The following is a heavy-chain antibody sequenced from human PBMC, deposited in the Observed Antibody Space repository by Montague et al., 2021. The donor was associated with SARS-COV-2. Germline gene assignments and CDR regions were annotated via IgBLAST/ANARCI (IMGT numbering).Heavy chain of an antibody. V-gene: IGHV4-34*01. D-gene: IGHD2-21*01. J-gene: IGHJ6*02. Sequence: ETLSLTCDVYGGSFSSYWSWIRQPPGRGLEWVGQISHGGGTNYNPSLKSRVTISVDTSKNQVSLKLSSVTAADTAVYYCASHCGGGRWYFGMDVWGQGAPVTVSS. CDR2: ISHGGGT. CDR3: ASHCGGGRWYFGMDV. CDR1: GGSFSSY.